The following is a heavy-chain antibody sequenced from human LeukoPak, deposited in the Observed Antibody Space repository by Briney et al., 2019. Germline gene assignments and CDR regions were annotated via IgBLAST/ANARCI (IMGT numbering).Heavy chain of an antibody. CDR3: ASPHSSSWYPPFDS. J-gene: IGHJ4*02. D-gene: IGHD6-13*01. V-gene: IGHV3-74*01. CDR2: IDSDVDST. Sequence: GGSLRLSCAASRFTFNTYWMHWVRQAPGKGLVWVSRIDSDVDSTAYADSVKGRFTISRDNAKNTLYLQMNRLRAEDTAVYYCASPHSSSWYPPFDSWGQGTLVTVSS. CDR1: RFTFNTYW.